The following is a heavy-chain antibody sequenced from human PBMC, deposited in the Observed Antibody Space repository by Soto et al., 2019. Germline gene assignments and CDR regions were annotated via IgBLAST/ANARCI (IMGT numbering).Heavy chain of an antibody. V-gene: IGHV1-2*02. CDR1: GYTFTGYY. CDR3: MDV. Sequence: GASVKVSCKASGYTFTGYYMHWVRQAPGQGLEWMGWINPNSGGTNYAQKFQGRVTMTRDTSISTAGGGYSYSSGWDYYYYYGMDVWGQGTTVTVSS. D-gene: IGHD6-19*01. J-gene: IGHJ6*02. CDR2: INPNSGGT.